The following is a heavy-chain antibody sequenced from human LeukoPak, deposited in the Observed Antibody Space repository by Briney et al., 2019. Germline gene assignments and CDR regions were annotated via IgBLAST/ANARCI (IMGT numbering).Heavy chain of an antibody. Sequence: GGSLRLSCAASGFTFSSYAMSWVRQAPGKGLEWVSAISGSGGSTYYADSVKGRFTISRDNSKNTLYLQMNSLRAEDTAVYCCAKVGGSRGVVVTLYYFDYWGQGTLVTVSS. J-gene: IGHJ4*02. CDR1: GFTFSSYA. CDR3: AKVGGSRGVVVTLYYFDY. CDR2: ISGSGGST. V-gene: IGHV3-23*01. D-gene: IGHD2-21*02.